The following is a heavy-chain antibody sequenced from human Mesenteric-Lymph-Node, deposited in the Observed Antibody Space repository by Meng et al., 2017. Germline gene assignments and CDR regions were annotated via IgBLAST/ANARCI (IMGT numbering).Heavy chain of an antibody. D-gene: IGHD1-1*01. CDR1: GYTFTYRY. Sequence: SVKVSCKASGYTFTYRYLHWVRQAPGQALEWMGWITPFNGNTNYAQKFQDRVTITRDRSMSTAYMELSSLRSEDTAVFYCVTEKLDYRWEAAYFDLWGRGTLVTVSS. CDR2: ITPFNGNT. CDR3: VTEKLDYRWEAAYFDL. J-gene: IGHJ2*01. V-gene: IGHV1-45*02.